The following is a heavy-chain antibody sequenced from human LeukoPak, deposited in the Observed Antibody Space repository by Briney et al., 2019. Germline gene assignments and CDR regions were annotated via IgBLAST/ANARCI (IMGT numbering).Heavy chain of an antibody. CDR3: ARLELRPSWFDP. D-gene: IGHD1-7*01. J-gene: IGHJ5*02. V-gene: IGHV4-59*08. Sequence: SETLSLTCTVSGGSMSSHYWSWVRQPPGKGLEWIAYIFYNGSTNYNPSLKSRVTISVDTSKNQFSLKLSSVTAADTAVYYCARLELRPSWFDPWGQGTLVTVSS. CDR1: GGSMSSHY. CDR2: IFYNGST.